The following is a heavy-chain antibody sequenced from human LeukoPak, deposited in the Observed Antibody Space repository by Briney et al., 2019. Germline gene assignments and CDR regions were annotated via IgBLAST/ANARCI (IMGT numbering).Heavy chain of an antibody. CDR1: GGSISSYY. Sequence: SETLSLTCTVSGGSISSYYWSWIRQPPGKGLEWIGYISYSGSTNYNPSLKSRVTISVDTSKNQFSLRLGSLSAADTAVYYCARRTALKNAFDLWGRGTMVTVSS. CDR2: ISYSGST. CDR3: ARRTALKNAFDL. J-gene: IGHJ3*01. V-gene: IGHV4-59*08.